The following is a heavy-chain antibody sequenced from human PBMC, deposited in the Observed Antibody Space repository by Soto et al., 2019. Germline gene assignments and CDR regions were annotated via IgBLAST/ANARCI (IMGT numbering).Heavy chain of an antibody. D-gene: IGHD3-3*01. J-gene: IGHJ4*02. CDR1: GYTFTTFG. Sequence: QVQLVQSGAEVNKPGASVTVSCTASGYTFTTFGISWVRQAPGQGLEWMGWISPYNGNTNYAQKLQGRVTMTTDTSTRTAYLELRSLRSDDTSVYYCAREGYYDFRSGYPLDYWGQGTLVTVSS. CDR2: ISPYNGNT. CDR3: AREGYYDFRSGYPLDY. V-gene: IGHV1-18*01.